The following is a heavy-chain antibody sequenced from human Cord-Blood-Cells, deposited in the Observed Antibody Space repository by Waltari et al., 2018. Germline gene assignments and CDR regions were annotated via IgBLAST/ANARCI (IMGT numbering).Heavy chain of an antibody. CDR1: GGSFSGYY. J-gene: IGHJ4*02. D-gene: IGHD2-15*01. V-gene: IGHV4-34*01. Sequence: QVQLQQWGAGLLKPSETLSLTCAVYGGSFSGYYWSWIRQPPGKGLEWIGEINHSGSTNYNPSLKSRVTISVDTSKNQFSLKLSSVTAADTAVYYCARGRDIVVVVAATLDYWGQGTLVTVSS. CDR2: INHSGST. CDR3: ARGRDIVVVVAATLDY.